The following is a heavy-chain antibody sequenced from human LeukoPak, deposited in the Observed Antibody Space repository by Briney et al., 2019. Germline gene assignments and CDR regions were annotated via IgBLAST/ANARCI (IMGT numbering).Heavy chain of an antibody. Sequence: GASVKVSCKASGYTFTGYYMHWVRQAPGQGLEWMGWINPNSGGTNYAQKFQGRVTMTRDTSISTAYMELSRLRSDDTAVYYCARESLLEPYGMDVWGQGTLVTVSS. D-gene: IGHD1-1*01. CDR3: ARESLLEPYGMDV. J-gene: IGHJ6*02. V-gene: IGHV1-2*02. CDR2: INPNSGGT. CDR1: GYTFTGYY.